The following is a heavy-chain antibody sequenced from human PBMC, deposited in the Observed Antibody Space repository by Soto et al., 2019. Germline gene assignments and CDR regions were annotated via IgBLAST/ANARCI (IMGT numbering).Heavy chain of an antibody. D-gene: IGHD2-2*02. Sequence: PSETLSLTCAVYGGSFSGYYWSWIRQPPGKGLEWIGEINHSGSTNYNPSLKSRVTISVDTSKNQFSLKLSSVTAADTAVYYCARVGSAYCSSTSCYTSRAFDIRGQGTMVTVSS. J-gene: IGHJ3*02. CDR3: ARVGSAYCSSTSCYTSRAFDI. CDR2: INHSGST. CDR1: GGSFSGYY. V-gene: IGHV4-34*01.